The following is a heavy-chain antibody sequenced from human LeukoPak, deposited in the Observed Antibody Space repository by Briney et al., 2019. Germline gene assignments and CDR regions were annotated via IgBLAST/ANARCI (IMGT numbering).Heavy chain of an antibody. CDR3: ARARNTLYYFDY. D-gene: IGHD2-15*01. Sequence: SETLSLTCTVSGGSISSSSYYWSWIRQPPGKGLEWIGYIYYSGSTNYNPSLKSRVTISVDTSKNQFSLKLSSVTAADTAVYYCARARNTLYYFDYWGQGTLVTVSS. J-gene: IGHJ4*02. V-gene: IGHV4-61*01. CDR1: GGSISSSSYY. CDR2: IYYSGST.